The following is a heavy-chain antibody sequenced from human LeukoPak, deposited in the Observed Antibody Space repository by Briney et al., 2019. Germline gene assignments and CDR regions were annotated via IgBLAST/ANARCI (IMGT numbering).Heavy chain of an antibody. V-gene: IGHV4-59*12. CDR1: GGSISSFY. Sequence: SETLSLTCTVSGGSISSFYWNWIRQPPGKGLEWIAYIYHSGDTRYNPSLKSRVTISVDTSKSQFSLKLSSVTAADTAVYYCARESDCSGGSCYFHAFDIWGQGTMVTVSS. CDR2: IYHSGDT. CDR3: ARESDCSGGSCYFHAFDI. J-gene: IGHJ3*02. D-gene: IGHD2-15*01.